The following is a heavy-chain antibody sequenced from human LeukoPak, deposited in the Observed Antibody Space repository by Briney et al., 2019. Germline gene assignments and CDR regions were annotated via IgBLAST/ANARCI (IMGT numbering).Heavy chain of an antibody. Sequence: SETLSLTCTVSGGSISSSSYYWGWIRQPPGKGLEWIGSIYYSVGTYYNPSLKSRVTISVDTSKNQFSLKLSSVTAADTAVYYCARLIAVAGTPLDYWGQGTLVTVSS. CDR2: IYYSVGT. V-gene: IGHV4-39*01. CDR3: ARLIAVAGTPLDY. D-gene: IGHD6-19*01. J-gene: IGHJ4*02. CDR1: GGSISSSSYY.